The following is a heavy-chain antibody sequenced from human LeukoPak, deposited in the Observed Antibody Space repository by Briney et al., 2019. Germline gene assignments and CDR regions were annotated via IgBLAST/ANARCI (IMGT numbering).Heavy chain of an antibody. Sequence: PGGSLRLSCAASGFTFSSYSMNWVRQAPGKGLEWISYISDSSRTIYYADSVKGRFTISRDNAKNSLYLQMNSLRAEDTAVYYCARDLKGYFDWLRSVWGQGTLVTVSS. CDR1: GFTFSSYS. CDR3: ARDLKGYFDWLRSV. V-gene: IGHV3-48*04. CDR2: ISDSSRTI. D-gene: IGHD3-9*01. J-gene: IGHJ4*02.